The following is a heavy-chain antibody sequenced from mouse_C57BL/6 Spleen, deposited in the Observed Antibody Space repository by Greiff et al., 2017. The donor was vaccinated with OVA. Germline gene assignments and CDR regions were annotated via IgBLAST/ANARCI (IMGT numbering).Heavy chain of an antibody. D-gene: IGHD1-1*01. CDR3: ARGFLNYYGSSGGYFDY. J-gene: IGHJ2*01. Sequence: EVQLQQSVAELVRPGASVKLSCTASGFHIKNTYMHWVKQRPEQGLEWIGRIDPANGNTKYAPKFQGKATITADTSSNTAYLQLSSLTSEDTVIYYCARGFLNYYGSSGGYFDYWGQGTTLTVSS. CDR1: GFHIKNTY. CDR2: IDPANGNT. V-gene: IGHV14-3*01.